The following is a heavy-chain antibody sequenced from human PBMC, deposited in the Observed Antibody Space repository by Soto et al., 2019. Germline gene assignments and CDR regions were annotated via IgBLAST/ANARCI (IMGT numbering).Heavy chain of an antibody. D-gene: IGHD1-26*01. CDR3: AHRRSGESTFYH. CDR2: IYLDDDK. V-gene: IGHV2-5*02. CDR1: GFSLTISGVG. J-gene: IGHJ4*02. Sequence: SGPTLVNPTQTRTLTCTFSGFSLTISGVGGGWIRQPPGKALEWLALIYLDDDKRYSPSLKSRLTITKDTSKNQVVLTMANMDPVDTATYYCAHRRSGESTFYHWGQGTLVTVSS.